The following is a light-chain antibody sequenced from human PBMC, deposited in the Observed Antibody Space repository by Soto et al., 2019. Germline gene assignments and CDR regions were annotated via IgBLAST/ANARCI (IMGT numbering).Light chain of an antibody. CDR2: LSS. CDR3: QQYDSSPYT. J-gene: IGKJ2*01. V-gene: IGKV3-20*01. CDR1: QAIRSTH. Sequence: ETVLTQSPGTLSLSPGERATLSCRASQAIRSTHLAWYQQKPGQAPRLLMSLSSTRAPGIPDRFSGSGSGTDFTLSISRLEPEDFAVYYCQQYDSSPYTFGQGTKLEIK.